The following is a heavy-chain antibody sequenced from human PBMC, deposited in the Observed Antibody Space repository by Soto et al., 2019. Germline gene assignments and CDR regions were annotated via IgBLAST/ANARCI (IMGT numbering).Heavy chain of an antibody. CDR2: IYPGDSDT. V-gene: IGHV5-51*01. D-gene: IGHD1-1*01. CDR1: GYNFAVYW. J-gene: IGHJ3*02. CDR3: ARGWKVAGDAFDI. Sequence: GESLKISCQGSGYNFAVYWIGWVRQMPGKGLEWMGMIYPGDSDTRYSPSFQGQVTISVDKSISTAYLQWSSLKASDTAMYYCARGWKVAGDAFDIWGQGTMVTVSS.